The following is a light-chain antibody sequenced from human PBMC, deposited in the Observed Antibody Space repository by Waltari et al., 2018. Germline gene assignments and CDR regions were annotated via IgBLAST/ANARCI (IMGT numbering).Light chain of an antibody. V-gene: IGKV3-20*01. Sequence: VLTQSPGTLSLSPGQTATLSSRASQSIGRYLVWYQQKSGQAPRLLIYGASTRATGIPDRFSGSGSGTDFSLTISRLEAEDFAVYYCQNHERLPATFGQGTKVEIK. CDR2: GAS. CDR1: QSIGRY. CDR3: QNHERLPAT. J-gene: IGKJ1*01.